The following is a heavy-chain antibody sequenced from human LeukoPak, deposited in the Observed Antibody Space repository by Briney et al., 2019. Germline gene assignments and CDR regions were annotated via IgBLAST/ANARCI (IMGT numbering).Heavy chain of an antibody. V-gene: IGHV3-7*01. Sequence: GGSLRLSCAASGFAFSNYWMNWARQAPGKGLEWVANIKQDGSETNYVDSVKGRFTISRDNAKNSLYLQMNSLRAEYTALYYCGSTNSFSYWGRGTLVTVSS. CDR2: IKQDGSET. D-gene: IGHD2-15*01. CDR3: GSTNSFSY. J-gene: IGHJ4*02. CDR1: GFAFSNYW.